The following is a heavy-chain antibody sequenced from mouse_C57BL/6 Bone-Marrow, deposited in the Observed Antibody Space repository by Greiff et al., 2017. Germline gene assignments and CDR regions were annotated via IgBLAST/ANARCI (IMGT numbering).Heavy chain of an antibody. CDR1: GFNIKDDY. CDR2: IDPENGDT. V-gene: IGHV14-4*01. D-gene: IGHD1-1*01. CDR3: TTRVYYGSSYWYFDV. J-gene: IGHJ1*03. Sequence: EVKLQESGVELVRPGASVKLSCTASGFNIKDDYMHWVKQRPEQGLEWIGWIDPENGDTEYASKFQGKATITADTSSNTAYLQLSSLTSEDTAVYYCTTRVYYGSSYWYFDVWGTGTTVTVSS.